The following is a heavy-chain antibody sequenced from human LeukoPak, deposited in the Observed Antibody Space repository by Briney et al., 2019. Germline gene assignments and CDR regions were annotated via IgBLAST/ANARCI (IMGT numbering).Heavy chain of an antibody. Sequence: SETLSLTCTVSGGSISSYYWSWIRQPPGKGLEWIGYIYYSGSTNYNPSLKSRVTISVATSKNQFSLKLSSVTAADTAVYYCARGGVLRSRGGNSYWFDPWGQGTLVTVSS. D-gene: IGHD3-3*01. CDR3: ARGGVLRSRGGNSYWFDP. CDR1: GGSISSYY. V-gene: IGHV4-59*12. J-gene: IGHJ5*02. CDR2: IYYSGST.